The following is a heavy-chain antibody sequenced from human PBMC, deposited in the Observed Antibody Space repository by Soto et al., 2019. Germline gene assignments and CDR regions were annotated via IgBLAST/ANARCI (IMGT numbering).Heavy chain of an antibody. J-gene: IGHJ4*02. V-gene: IGHV1-18*01. CDR1: GYTFTSYG. Sequence: ASVKVSCKASGYTFTSYGISWVRQAPGQGLEWMGWISAYNGNTNYAQKLQGRVTMTTDTSTSTAYMELRSLRSDDTAVYYCARGVLTYYSDSSAYYHFDFWGQGTLVTVSS. D-gene: IGHD3-22*01. CDR3: ARGVLTYYSDSSAYYHFDF. CDR2: ISAYNGNT.